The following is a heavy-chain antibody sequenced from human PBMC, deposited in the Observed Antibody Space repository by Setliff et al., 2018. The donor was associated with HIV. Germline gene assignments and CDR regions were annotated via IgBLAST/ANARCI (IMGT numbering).Heavy chain of an antibody. Sequence: PGGSLRLSCAASGFSFRSYAVSWVRQAPGKGLEWVSVISGSGDITYYRESVKGRFTVSRDNSNNTVYLQMNSLRAEDTAMCYCARDPAFGAFDIWGQGTMVTVSS. V-gene: IGHV3-23*01. CDR1: GFSFRSYA. CDR2: ISGSGDIT. J-gene: IGHJ3*02. CDR3: ARDPAFGAFDI. D-gene: IGHD3-10*01.